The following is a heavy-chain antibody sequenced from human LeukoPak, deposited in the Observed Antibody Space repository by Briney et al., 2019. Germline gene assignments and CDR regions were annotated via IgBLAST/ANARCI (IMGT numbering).Heavy chain of an antibody. V-gene: IGHV4-34*01. D-gene: IGHD6-13*01. J-gene: IGHJ4*02. Sequence: SETLSLTCSVYGGSFSGYYRSWIRQPPGKGLEWIGEINHSGSTNYNPSLKSRVTISVDTSKNQFSLKLSSVTAADTAVYYCARRTSSTANWGQGTLVTVSS. CDR1: GGSFSGYY. CDR3: ARRTSSTAN. CDR2: INHSGST.